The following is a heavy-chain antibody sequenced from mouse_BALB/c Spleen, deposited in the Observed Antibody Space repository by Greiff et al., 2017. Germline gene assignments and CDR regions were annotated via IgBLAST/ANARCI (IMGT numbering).Heavy chain of an antibody. D-gene: IGHD2-10*02. CDR2: ISSGGSYT. CDR1: GFTFSSYA. J-gene: IGHJ3*01. Sequence: EVNVVESGGGLVKPGGSLKLSCAASGFTFSSYAMSWVRQSPEKRLEWVAEISSGGSYTYYPDTVTGRFTISRDNAKNTLYLEMSSLRSEDTAMYYCAREEYGNYGGFAYWGQGTLVTVSA. V-gene: IGHV5-9-4*01. CDR3: AREEYGNYGGFAY.